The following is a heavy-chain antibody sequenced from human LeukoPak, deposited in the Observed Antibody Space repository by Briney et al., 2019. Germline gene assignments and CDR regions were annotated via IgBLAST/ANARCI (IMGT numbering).Heavy chain of an antibody. CDR1: GFTFSSYW. CDR3: AGVRESGYDAFDI. J-gene: IGHJ3*02. D-gene: IGHD3-10*01. V-gene: IGHV3-7*01. CDR2: IKQDGSEK. Sequence: PGGSLRLSCAAPGFTFSSYWMSWVRQAPGKGLEWVANIKQDGSEKYYVDSVKGRFTISRDNAKNSLYLQMNSLRAEDTAVYYCAGVRESGYDAFDIWGQGTMVTVSS.